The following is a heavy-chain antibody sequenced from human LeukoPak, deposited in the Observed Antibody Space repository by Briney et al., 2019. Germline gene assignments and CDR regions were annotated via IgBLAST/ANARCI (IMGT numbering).Heavy chain of an antibody. Sequence: SETLSLTCTVSGGSVSSGSYYWSWIRQPPGKGLEWIVYIYYSGSTNYNPSLKSRVTISVDTSKNQFSLKLSSVTAADTAVYYCARVPRDGYNSYYFDYWGQGTLVTVSS. J-gene: IGHJ4*02. D-gene: IGHD5-24*01. V-gene: IGHV4-61*01. CDR3: ARVPRDGYNSYYFDY. CDR2: IYYSGST. CDR1: GGSVSSGSYY.